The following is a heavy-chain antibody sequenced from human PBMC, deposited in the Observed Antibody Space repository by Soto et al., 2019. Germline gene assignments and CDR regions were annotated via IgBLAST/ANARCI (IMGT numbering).Heavy chain of an antibody. CDR2: ISGSGGST. J-gene: IGHJ6*02. Sequence: GGSLGLSCAASGFTFSSYAMSWVRQAPGKGLEWVSAISGSGGSTYYADSVKGRFTISRDNSKNTLYLQMNSLRAEDTAVYYCAKVYSSRWYYYYGMDVWGQGTTVTVSS. V-gene: IGHV3-23*01. CDR1: GFTFSSYA. CDR3: AKVYSSRWYYYYGMDV. D-gene: IGHD6-13*01.